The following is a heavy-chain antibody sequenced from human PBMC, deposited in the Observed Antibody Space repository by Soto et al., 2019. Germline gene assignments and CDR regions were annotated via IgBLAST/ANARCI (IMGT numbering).Heavy chain of an antibody. V-gene: IGHV1-69*04. CDR2: IIPILGIA. J-gene: IGHJ5*02. D-gene: IGHD2-15*01. Sequence: SVKVSCKASGGTFSSYTISWVRQAPGQGLEWMGRIIPILGIASYAQKFQGRVTMTRDTSTSTVYMELNSLRSEDTAVYYCARDRVAATGDWFDPWGQGTLVTGSS. CDR1: GGTFSSYT. CDR3: ARDRVAATGDWFDP.